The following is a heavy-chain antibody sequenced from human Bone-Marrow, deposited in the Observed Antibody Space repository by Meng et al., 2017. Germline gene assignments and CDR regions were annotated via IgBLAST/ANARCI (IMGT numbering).Heavy chain of an antibody. Sequence: LSLTCTVSGGSISSYYWSWIRQPAGKGLEWVSYISSSGSTIYYADSVKGRFTISRDNAKNSLYLQMNCLRAEDTAVYYCARDHRGATPWFDPWGQGTLVTVSS. CDR3: ARDHRGATPWFDP. V-gene: IGHV3-11*01. J-gene: IGHJ5*02. D-gene: IGHD1-26*01. CDR1: GGSISSYY. CDR2: ISSSGSTI.